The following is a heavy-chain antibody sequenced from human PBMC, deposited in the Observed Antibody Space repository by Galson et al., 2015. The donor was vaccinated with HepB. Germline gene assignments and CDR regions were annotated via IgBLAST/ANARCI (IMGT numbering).Heavy chain of an antibody. CDR3: EKDAEGAARPRFVSGMDV. D-gene: IGHD6-6*01. Sequence: SLRLSCAASGFTFSSYGMHWVRQAPGKGLEWVAVISYDGSNKYYADSVKGRFTISRDNSKNTLYLQMNSLRAEDKAVYDYEKDAEGAARPRFVSGMDVWGPGTTVTVP. J-gene: IGHJ6*02. CDR2: ISYDGSNK. CDR1: GFTFSSYG. V-gene: IGHV3-30*18.